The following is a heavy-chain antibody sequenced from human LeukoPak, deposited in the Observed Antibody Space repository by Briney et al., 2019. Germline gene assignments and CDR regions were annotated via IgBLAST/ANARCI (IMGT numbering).Heavy chain of an antibody. V-gene: IGHV3-23*01. J-gene: IGHJ5*02. CDR1: GFTFSSYA. D-gene: IGHD2-15*01. CDR3: AIEYCSGDSCYSGNWFDP. CDR2: ISGSGGST. Sequence: GGSLRLSCAASGFTFSSYAMSWVRQAPGKGLEWVSAISGSGGSTYYADFVKGRFTISRDNSKNTLYLQMNSLRADDTAVYYCAIEYCSGDSCYSGNWFDPWGQGTLVTVSS.